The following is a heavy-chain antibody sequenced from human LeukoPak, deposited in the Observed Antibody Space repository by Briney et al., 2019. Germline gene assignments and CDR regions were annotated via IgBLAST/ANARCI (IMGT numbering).Heavy chain of an antibody. CDR2: MNPNSGNT. J-gene: IGHJ4*02. V-gene: IGHV1-8*03. CDR1: GYTFTSYD. Sequence: ASVKVSCKASGYTFTSYDINWVRQATGQGLEWMGWMNPNSGNTGHAQKFQGRVTITRNTSISTAYMELSSLRSEDTAVYYCARAFPLKRSGELSLYLTVDYWGQGTLVTVSS. CDR3: ARAFPLKRSGELSLYLTVDY. D-gene: IGHD3-16*02.